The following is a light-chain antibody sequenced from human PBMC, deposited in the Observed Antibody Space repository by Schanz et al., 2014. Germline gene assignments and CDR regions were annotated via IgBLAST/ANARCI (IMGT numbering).Light chain of an antibody. Sequence: ETLMTQSPATLSVSPGGRATLSCRASQGIGSNLAWYRQKPGQAPSLLIYGASSRATGIPDRFSGSGSGTDFTLTITRLEPEDFAVYYCQQYGRSPNTFGQGTRLEIK. J-gene: IGKJ5*01. CDR2: GAS. CDR1: QGIGSN. V-gene: IGKV3-20*01. CDR3: QQYGRSPNT.